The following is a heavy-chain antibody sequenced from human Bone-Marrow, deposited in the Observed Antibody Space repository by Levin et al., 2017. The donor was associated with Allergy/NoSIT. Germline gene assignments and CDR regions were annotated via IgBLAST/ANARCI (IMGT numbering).Heavy chain of an antibody. V-gene: IGHV3-30*18. D-gene: IGHD3-9*01. CDR2: ISYDGSNK. CDR3: AKDRTYDILTGYLIYGMDL. Sequence: GGSLRLSCAASGFTFSSYGMHWVRQAPGKGLEWVAVISYDGSNKYYADSVKGRFTISRDNSKNTLYLQMNSLRAEDTAVYYCAKDRTYDILTGYLIYGMDLWRQGTTVTVSS. J-gene: IGHJ6*02. CDR1: GFTFSSYG.